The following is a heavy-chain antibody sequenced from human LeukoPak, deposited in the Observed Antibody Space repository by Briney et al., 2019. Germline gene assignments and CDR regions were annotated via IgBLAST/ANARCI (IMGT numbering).Heavy chain of an antibody. CDR1: GYTFTGYY. J-gene: IGHJ6*02. CDR2: INPNSGGT. V-gene: IGHV1-2*02. CDR3: ARAHYYDSSGYYRSYYYYGMDV. D-gene: IGHD3-22*01. Sequence: ASVKVSCKASGYTFTGYYMHWVRQAPGQGLEWMGWINPNSGGTNYAQKFQGRVTMTRDTSISTAYMELSRLRSDDTAVYYCARAHYYDSSGYYRSYYYYGMDVWGQGTTVTVSS.